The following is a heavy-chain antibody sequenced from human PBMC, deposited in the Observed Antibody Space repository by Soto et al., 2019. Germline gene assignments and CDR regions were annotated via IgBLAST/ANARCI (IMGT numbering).Heavy chain of an antibody. D-gene: IGHD5-18*01. J-gene: IGHJ2*01. CDR1: GYTFTGYY. CDR3: AREGTAMNHKIKKWYFDL. Sequence: QVQLVQSGAEVKKPGASVKVSCKASGYTFTGYYMHWVRQAPGQGLEWMGWINPNSGGTNYAQKFQGGVTMTRDTSISTAYMELSRLRSDDTAVYYCAREGTAMNHKIKKWYFDLWGRGTLVTVSS. V-gene: IGHV1-2*02. CDR2: INPNSGGT.